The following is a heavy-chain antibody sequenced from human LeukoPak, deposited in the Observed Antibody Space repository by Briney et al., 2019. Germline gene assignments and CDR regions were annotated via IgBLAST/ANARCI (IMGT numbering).Heavy chain of an antibody. D-gene: IGHD6-13*01. V-gene: IGHV3-30*02. J-gene: IGHJ3*02. CDR1: GFTFSSYG. CDR2: IRSDGSNK. Sequence: GGSLRLSCAASGFTFSSYGMHWVRQAPGKGLEWVAFIRSDGSNKYYADSVKGRFTISRDNSKLYLQMNSLRAEDTAVYYCAKDLVRQQPEDAFDIWGQGTMVTVSS. CDR3: AKDLVRQQPEDAFDI.